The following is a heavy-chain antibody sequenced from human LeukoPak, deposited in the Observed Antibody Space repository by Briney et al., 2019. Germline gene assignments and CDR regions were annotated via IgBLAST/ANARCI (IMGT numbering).Heavy chain of an antibody. V-gene: IGHV4-34*01. Sequence: SETLSLTCAVYGGSFSGYYWSWIRQPPGKGLEWIGEINHSGSTNYNPSLKSRVTISVDTSKNQFSLKLSSVTAADTAVYYCARSYDSSGYYPSRFDYWGQGTLVTVSS. J-gene: IGHJ4*02. CDR3: ARSYDSSGYYPSRFDY. D-gene: IGHD3-22*01. CDR2: INHSGST. CDR1: GGSFSGYY.